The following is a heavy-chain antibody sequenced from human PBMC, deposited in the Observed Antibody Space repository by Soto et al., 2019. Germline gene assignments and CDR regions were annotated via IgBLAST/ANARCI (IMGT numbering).Heavy chain of an antibody. J-gene: IGHJ4*02. D-gene: IGHD6-6*01. V-gene: IGHV4-30-4*01. CDR1: GGSISSGDYY. CDR2: IYYSGST. CDR3: ARAEYSSSGALGYYFDY. Sequence: SETLSLTCTVSGGSISSGDYYWSWIRQPPGKGLEWIGYIYYSGSTYYNPSLKSRVTISVDTSKNQFSLKLSSVTAADTAVYYCARAEYSSSGALGYYFDYWGQGTLVTVSS.